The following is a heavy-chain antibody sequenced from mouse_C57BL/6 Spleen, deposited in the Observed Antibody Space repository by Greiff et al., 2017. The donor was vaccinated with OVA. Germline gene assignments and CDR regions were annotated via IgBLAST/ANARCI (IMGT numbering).Heavy chain of an antibody. D-gene: IGHD2-4*01. CDR2: INYDGSST. J-gene: IGHJ1*03. CDR1: GFTFSDYY. CDR3: ARGREDYDYWYFEV. V-gene: IGHV5-16*01. Sequence: EVNVVESEGGLVQPGSSMKLSCTASGFTFSDYYMAWVRQVPEKGLEWVANINYDGSSTHYLDSLKSRFIISRDNAKNILYLQMSSLKSEDTATYYCARGREDYDYWYFEVWGTGSTVTVSS.